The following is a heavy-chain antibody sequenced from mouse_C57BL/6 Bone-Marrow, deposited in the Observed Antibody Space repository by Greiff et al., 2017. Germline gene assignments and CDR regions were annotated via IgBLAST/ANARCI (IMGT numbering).Heavy chain of an antibody. CDR3: VREGGGLYYGSYYYAMGY. CDR1: GFTFNTYA. V-gene: IGHV10-3*01. Sequence: EVQLVESGGGLVQPKGSLKLSCAASGFTFNTYAMHWVRQAPGKGLEWVARIRSKSSNYATYYADSVKDRFTISRDDSQSMLYLQMNYLKTEDTAMYYCVREGGGLYYGSYYYAMGYWGQGTSVTVSS. J-gene: IGHJ4*01. D-gene: IGHD2-2*01. CDR2: IRSKSSNYAT.